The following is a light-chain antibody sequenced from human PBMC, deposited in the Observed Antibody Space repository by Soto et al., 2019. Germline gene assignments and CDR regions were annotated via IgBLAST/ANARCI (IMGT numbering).Light chain of an antibody. V-gene: IGLV2-14*03. J-gene: IGLJ2*01. Sequence: QSVLTQPASVSGSPGQSITISCTGTSSDVGGYNYVSWYQQHPGKAPKLIIYDVNNRPSGVSNRFSGSKSGNTASLTISGLQAEDEADYHCSSYTSTSSYVLIGGGTKLTVL. CDR1: SSDVGGYNY. CDR2: DVN. CDR3: SSYTSTSSYVL.